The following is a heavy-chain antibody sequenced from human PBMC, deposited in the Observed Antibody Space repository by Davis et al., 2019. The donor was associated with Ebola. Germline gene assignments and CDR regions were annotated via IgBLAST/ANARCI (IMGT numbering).Heavy chain of an antibody. Sequence: KVSCKGSGYSFTSYWIGWVRQMPGKGLEWMGIIYPGDSDTRYSPSFQGQVTISADKSISTAYLQWSSLKASDTAMYYCARPHYPYYDFWSGYYSGNWFDPWGQGTLVTVSS. CDR1: GYSFTSYW. CDR2: IYPGDSDT. V-gene: IGHV5-51*01. CDR3: ARPHYPYYDFWSGYYSGNWFDP. J-gene: IGHJ5*02. D-gene: IGHD3-3*01.